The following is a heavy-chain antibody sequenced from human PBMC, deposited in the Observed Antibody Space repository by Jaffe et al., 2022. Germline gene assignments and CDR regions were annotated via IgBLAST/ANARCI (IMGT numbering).Heavy chain of an antibody. J-gene: IGHJ3*02. CDR3: ARTVVGSSWYPVLDAFDI. CDR2: IDWDDDK. Sequence: QVTLRESGPALVKPTQTLTLTCTFSGFSLSTSGMCVSWVRQPPGKALEWLALIDWDDDKYYSTSLKTRLTISKDTSKNQVVLTMTNMDPVDTATYYCARTVVGSSWYPVLDAFDIWGQGTMVTVSS. V-gene: IGHV2-70*20. D-gene: IGHD6-13*01. CDR1: GFSLSTSGMC.